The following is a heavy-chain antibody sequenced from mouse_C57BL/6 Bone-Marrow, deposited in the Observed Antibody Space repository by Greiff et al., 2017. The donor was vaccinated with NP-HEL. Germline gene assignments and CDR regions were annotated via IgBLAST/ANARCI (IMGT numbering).Heavy chain of an antibody. Sequence: VQLKESGPGLVKPSQSLSLTCSVTGYSITSGYYWNWIRQFPGNKLEWMGYISYDGSNNYNPSLKNRISITRDTSKNQFFLKLNSVTTEDTATYYCATTVVANAMDYWGQGTSVTVSS. V-gene: IGHV3-6*01. CDR3: ATTVVANAMDY. D-gene: IGHD1-1*01. J-gene: IGHJ4*01. CDR2: ISYDGSN. CDR1: GYSITSGYY.